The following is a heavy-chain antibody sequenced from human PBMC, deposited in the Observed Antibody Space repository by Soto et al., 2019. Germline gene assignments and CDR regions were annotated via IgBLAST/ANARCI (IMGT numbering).Heavy chain of an antibody. J-gene: IGHJ6*02. Sequence: ASVKVSCKASGGTFSSYAISWVRQAPGQGLEWMGGIIPIFGTANYAQKFQGRVTITADESTSTAYMELSSLRSEDTAVYYCARRVQGRVGRGYYYYYGMDVWGQGTTVTVSS. CDR3: ARRVQGRVGRGYYYYYGMDV. D-gene: IGHD3-10*01. CDR1: GGTFSSYA. V-gene: IGHV1-69*13. CDR2: IIPIFGTA.